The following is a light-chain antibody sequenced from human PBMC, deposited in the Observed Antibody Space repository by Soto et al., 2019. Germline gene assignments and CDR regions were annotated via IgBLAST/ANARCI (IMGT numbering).Light chain of an antibody. CDR2: GAS. Sequence: EIVLTQSPATLSLSPGERATLSCRSSQSVINFLAWFQQKPGQAPRLLIYGASTRATGIPARFSGSGSGTEFTLTISRLQSEDFAVYYCQQYNNWPPWTFGQGTKVDI. CDR1: QSVINF. V-gene: IGKV3-15*01. J-gene: IGKJ1*01. CDR3: QQYNNWPPWT.